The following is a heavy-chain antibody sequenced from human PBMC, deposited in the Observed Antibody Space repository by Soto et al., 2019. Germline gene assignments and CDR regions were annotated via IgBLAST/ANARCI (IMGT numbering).Heavy chain of an antibody. V-gene: IGHV4-30-4*01. D-gene: IGHD1-26*01. Sequence: PSETLSLTCTVSGGSIDSGDYYWSWIRQPPGKGLEWIGFIYYSGSTYYNPSLRSRTTISIDTAKNQFSLKVTSVTATDTAVYYCARGGTTGASTAVDTWGDGTPVTVSS. CDR2: IYYSGST. J-gene: IGHJ4*03. CDR3: ARGGTTGASTAVDT. CDR1: GGSIDSGDYY.